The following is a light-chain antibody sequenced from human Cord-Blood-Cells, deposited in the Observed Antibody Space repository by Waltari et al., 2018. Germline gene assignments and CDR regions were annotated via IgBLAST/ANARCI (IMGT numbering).Light chain of an antibody. CDR3: QQYGSSPRT. CDR2: GAS. J-gene: IGKJ4*01. Sequence: EIVLTQSPGTLSLSPGERATLSCRASQSVSSSYLAWYQQKPGQAPRHLIYGASTRATGLPDRFIGSGSGTVFTLTISRLEPEDFAVYYCQQYGSSPRTFGGGTKVEIK. V-gene: IGKV3-20*01. CDR1: QSVSSSY.